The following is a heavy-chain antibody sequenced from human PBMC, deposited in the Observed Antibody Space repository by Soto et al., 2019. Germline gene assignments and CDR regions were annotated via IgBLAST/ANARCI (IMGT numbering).Heavy chain of an antibody. Sequence: GGSLRLSCAASGFTVSSNYMSWVRQAPGKGLEWVSVIYSGGSTYYADSVKGRFTISRDNSKNTLYLQMNSLRAEDTAVYYCARGVRGYYYYYGMDVWGQGTTVTVSS. CDR2: IYSGGST. D-gene: IGHD3-10*01. V-gene: IGHV3-53*01. CDR1: GFTVSSNY. J-gene: IGHJ6*02. CDR3: ARGVRGYYYYYGMDV.